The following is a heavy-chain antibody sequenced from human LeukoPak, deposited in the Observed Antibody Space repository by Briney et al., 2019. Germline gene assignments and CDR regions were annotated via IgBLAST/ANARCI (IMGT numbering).Heavy chain of an antibody. CDR1: GGTFSCYA. CDR3: ARGGGSGSYGFDY. V-gene: IGHV1-69*05. Sequence: SVKISCKGSGGTFSCYAISWVRQAPGQGLEWIGRIIPIFGTANYAQKFQGRVTITTDESTSTVYMELSSLRSEDTAVYYCARGGGSGSYGFDYWGQGTLVTVSS. D-gene: IGHD3-10*01. J-gene: IGHJ4*02. CDR2: IIPIFGTA.